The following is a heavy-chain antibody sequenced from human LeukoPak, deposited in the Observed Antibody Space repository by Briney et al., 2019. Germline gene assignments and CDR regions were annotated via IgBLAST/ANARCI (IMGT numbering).Heavy chain of an antibody. CDR1: GFTFSNYA. D-gene: IGHD3-22*01. Sequence: GGSLRLSCAASGFTFSNYAMRWVRQAPGKGLEWVSVISVSGYSTYYADSVKGRFTISRDSSTSTLYLQMNSLRAEDTAIYYCAKNHDSNGYHTDDAFDIWGQGTMVTVSS. V-gene: IGHV3-23*01. CDR2: ISVSGYST. CDR3: AKNHDSNGYHTDDAFDI. J-gene: IGHJ3*02.